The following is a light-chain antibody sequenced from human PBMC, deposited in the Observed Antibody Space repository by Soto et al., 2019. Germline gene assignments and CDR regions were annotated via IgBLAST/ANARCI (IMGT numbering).Light chain of an antibody. CDR1: HDISTY. CDR3: PQLTTLPFT. Sequence: DIQLSQSPSLRSASVGDRVTITCRASHDISTYLAWYQQKPGKAPKLMIYEASTLQSGVPSRFSGSGSGTEFTLTLRGLLPEDFATSPSPQLTTLPFTFGHGTRLEIK. V-gene: IGKV1-9*01. J-gene: IGKJ5*01. CDR2: EAS.